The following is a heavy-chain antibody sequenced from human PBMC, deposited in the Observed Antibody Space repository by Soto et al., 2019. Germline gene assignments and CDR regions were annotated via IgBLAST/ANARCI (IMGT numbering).Heavy chain of an antibody. CDR3: ARDASVIPAATFYS. CDR1: GFTFSSYA. CDR2: ISGGGDRT. D-gene: IGHD2-2*01. Sequence: GGSLRLSCAASGFTFSSYAMNWVRQAPGKGLEWVSGISGGGDRTYYADSVRGRVTTSRDNSKNTMYLQMNSLRVEDTAVYYCARDASVIPAATFYSWGQGTVVTVSS. V-gene: IGHV3-23*01. J-gene: IGHJ4*02.